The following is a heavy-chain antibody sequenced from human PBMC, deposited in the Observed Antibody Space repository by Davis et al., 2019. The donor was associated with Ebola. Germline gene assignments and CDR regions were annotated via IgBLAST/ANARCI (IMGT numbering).Heavy chain of an antibody. D-gene: IGHD3-3*01. CDR2: IYYSGST. V-gene: IGHV4-59*08. Sequence: MPSETLSLTCTVSGGSISSYYWSWIRQPPGKGLEWIGYIYYSGSTNYNPSLKSRVTISVDTSKNQFSLKLSSVTAADTAVYYCARGYYDFWSGYSLYYYYYYGMDVWGQGTTVTVSS. CDR3: ARGYYDFWSGYSLYYYYYYGMDV. CDR1: GGSISSYY. J-gene: IGHJ6*02.